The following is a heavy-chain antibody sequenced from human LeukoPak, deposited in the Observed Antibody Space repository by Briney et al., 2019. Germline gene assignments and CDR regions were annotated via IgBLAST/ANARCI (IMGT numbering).Heavy chain of an antibody. CDR3: ARDTYWYFDL. Sequence: ETLSLTCTVSGGSISSYYWSWIRQPPGKGLEWIGYIYYSGSTNYNPSLKSRVTISVDTSKNQFSLKLSSVTAADTAVYYCARDTYWYFDLWGRGTLVTVSS. CDR1: GGSISSYY. CDR2: IYYSGST. J-gene: IGHJ2*01. V-gene: IGHV4-59*01.